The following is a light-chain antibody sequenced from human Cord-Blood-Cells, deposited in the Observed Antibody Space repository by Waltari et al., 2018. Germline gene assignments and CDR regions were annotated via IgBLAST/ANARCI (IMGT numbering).Light chain of an antibody. CDR2: DVS. CDR3: CSYAGSYTYV. CDR1: SSDVGGYNY. J-gene: IGLJ1*01. V-gene: IGLV2-11*01. Sequence: QSALTQPRSVSGSPGQSVTIPCTGPSSDVGGYNYVSWYQQHPGKAPKPMIYDVSKRPSGVPDRFSGSKSGNTASLTISGLQAEDEADYYCCSYAGSYTYVFGTGTKVTVL.